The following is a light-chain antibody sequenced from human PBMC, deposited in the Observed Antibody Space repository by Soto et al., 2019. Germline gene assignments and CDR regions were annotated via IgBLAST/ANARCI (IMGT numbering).Light chain of an antibody. J-gene: IGKJ1*01. CDR2: DAS. Sequence: EIVLTQSPATLSLSPGEIATLSFRASQSVSSYLAWYQQKPGQAPRLLIYDASNRATGIPARFSGSGSGTDFTLIISSLEPEDFAVYYCQQRSNWPRTFGQGTKVDIK. CDR1: QSVSSY. V-gene: IGKV3-11*01. CDR3: QQRSNWPRT.